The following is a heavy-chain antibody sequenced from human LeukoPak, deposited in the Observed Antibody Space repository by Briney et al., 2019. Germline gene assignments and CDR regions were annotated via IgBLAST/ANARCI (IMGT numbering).Heavy chain of an antibody. V-gene: IGHV1-3*01. CDR3: ARNLAYCGGDCYYDY. J-gene: IGHJ4*02. CDR1: GYTFTSYA. D-gene: IGHD2-21*02. Sequence: GASVKVSCTASGYTFTSYAIHWVRQAPGQRLEWMGWINAGNGNTKYSQKFQGRVTITRDTSASTAYMQLSSLRSEDTAIYYCARNLAYCGGDCYYDYWGQGTLVTVSS. CDR2: INAGNGNT.